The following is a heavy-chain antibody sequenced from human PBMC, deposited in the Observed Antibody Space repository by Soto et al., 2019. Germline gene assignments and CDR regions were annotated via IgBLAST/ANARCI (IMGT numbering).Heavy chain of an antibody. D-gene: IGHD3-10*01. CDR3: GRDAGSGRYYGWFDP. Sequence: PSETLSLTCTVSGGSISRYYWNWIRQPPGKGLEWIGYIYYSGSTNYTPLPKRRVTISTHTSNTRFSLTLRSATVADTAVYYCGRDAGSGRYYGWFDPWGQGTLVTVSS. J-gene: IGHJ5*02. CDR2: IYYSGST. CDR1: GGSISRYY. V-gene: IGHV4-59*01.